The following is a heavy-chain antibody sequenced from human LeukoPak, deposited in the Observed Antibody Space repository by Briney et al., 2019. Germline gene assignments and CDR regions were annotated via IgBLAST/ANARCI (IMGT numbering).Heavy chain of an antibody. CDR3: AELGITMIGGV. CDR1: GFTFGDYS. CDR2: ISSSGSTI. Sequence: GGSLRLSCTPSGFTFGDYSMNWVRQAPGKGLEWVSYISSSGSTIYYADSVKGRFTISRDNAKNSLYLQMNSLRAEDTAVYYCAELGITMIGGVWGKGTTVTISS. D-gene: IGHD3-10*02. J-gene: IGHJ6*04. V-gene: IGHV3-48*03.